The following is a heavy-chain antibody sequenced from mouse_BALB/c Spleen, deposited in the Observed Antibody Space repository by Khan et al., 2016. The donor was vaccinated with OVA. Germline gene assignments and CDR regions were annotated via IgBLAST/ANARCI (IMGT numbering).Heavy chain of an antibody. CDR1: GYTFTSYY. V-gene: IGHV1S81*02. CDR2: INPSNGGT. Sequence: QVQLKQSGAELVKPGASVRLSCKASGYTFTSYYLYWVKQRPGQGLEWIGDINPSNGGTNFNEKFKSKATLTVDKSSSTAYMQLRSLPSEDPAVYYCTRSGYGTFAYWGQGTMVTVSA. D-gene: IGHD2-1*01. J-gene: IGHJ3*01. CDR3: TRSGYGTFAY.